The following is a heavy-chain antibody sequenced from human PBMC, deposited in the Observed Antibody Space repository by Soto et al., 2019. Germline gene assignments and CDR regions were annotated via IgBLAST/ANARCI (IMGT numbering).Heavy chain of an antibody. J-gene: IGHJ6*02. Sequence: ASVKVSCKASGYTFTSYAMHWVRQAPGQRLEWMGWISAYNGNTNYAQKLQGRVTMTTDKSTSTAYMELRSLRSDDTAVYYCARAVIEVDGYYYYGMDVWGQGTTVTVSS. CDR2: ISAYNGNT. V-gene: IGHV1-18*01. D-gene: IGHD3-22*01. CDR3: ARAVIEVDGYYYYGMDV. CDR1: GYTFTSYA.